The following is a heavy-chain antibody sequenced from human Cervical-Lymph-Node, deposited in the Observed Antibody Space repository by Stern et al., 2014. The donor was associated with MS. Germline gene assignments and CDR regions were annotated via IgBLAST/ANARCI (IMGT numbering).Heavy chain of an antibody. D-gene: IGHD1-26*01. CDR3: ARDRGSYSDY. CDR2: ISPKTGSA. J-gene: IGHJ4*02. Sequence: VQLVESGAEVERPGASVKVFCKASGYTFTAYFLHWVRQAPGQGLEWMGWISPKTGSATYAQKFQDRVTMTRDTSINTGYMEVSSLRSDDTAVYYCARDRGSYSDYWGQGTLVAVSS. CDR1: GYTFTAYF. V-gene: IGHV1-2*02.